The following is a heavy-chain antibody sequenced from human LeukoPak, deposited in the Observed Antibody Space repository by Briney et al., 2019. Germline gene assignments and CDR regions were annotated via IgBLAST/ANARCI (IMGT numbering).Heavy chain of an antibody. CDR3: ARDHQWELHNWFDP. V-gene: IGHV5-51*01. Sequence: GESLKISCKVSGYSLTNNWIGWVRQVPGKGLEWMGLIYPGDSDTRYSPSFQGQVTFSMDKSISTAFLQWSSLKASDTAMYYCARDHQWELHNWFDPWGQGTLVTVSS. D-gene: IGHD1-26*01. J-gene: IGHJ5*02. CDR2: IYPGDSDT. CDR1: GYSLTNNW.